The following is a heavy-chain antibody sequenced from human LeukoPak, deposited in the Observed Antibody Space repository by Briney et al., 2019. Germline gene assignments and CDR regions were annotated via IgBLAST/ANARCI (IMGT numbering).Heavy chain of an antibody. D-gene: IGHD6-19*01. CDR2: TSGSGRSI. J-gene: IGHJ4*02. V-gene: IGHV3-23*01. Sequence: PGGSLRLSCAASGFTLSSYAMSWVRQAPGKGLEWVSGTSGSGRSIHYADSVKGRFTISRDNSKNTLYLQMNSLRADDTAVYYCAKDMNSWRDGSGLGDYFDYWGQGTLVTVSS. CDR1: GFTLSSYA. CDR3: AKDMNSWRDGSGLGDYFDY.